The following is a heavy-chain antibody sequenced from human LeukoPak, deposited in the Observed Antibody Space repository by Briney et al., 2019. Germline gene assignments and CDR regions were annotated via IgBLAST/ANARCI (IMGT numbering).Heavy chain of an antibody. J-gene: IGHJ4*02. V-gene: IGHV3-7*01. Sequence: GSLRLSCAAPGFTLSSYWMSWVRQAPGKGLEWVANIKQDGSEINYVDSVKGRFAISRDNSKNTLYLQMNSLRAEDTAVYYCARHYCGGDCYFDCWGQGTLVTVSS. CDR1: GFTLSSYW. CDR3: ARHYCGGDCYFDC. D-gene: IGHD2-21*02. CDR2: IKQDGSEI.